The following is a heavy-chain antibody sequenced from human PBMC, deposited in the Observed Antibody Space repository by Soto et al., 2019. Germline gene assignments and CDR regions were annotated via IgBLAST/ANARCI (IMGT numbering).Heavy chain of an antibody. Sequence: GGSLRLSCTASRFTFSNYAMSWVRQAPGKGLEWVSAISGSGGSTYYADSVKGRFTISRDNSKNTLFLQMNNLRAEDTAIYYCAKDLVATSYYYYYYLDVWGKGTTVTVSS. J-gene: IGHJ6*03. CDR1: RFTFSNYA. V-gene: IGHV3-23*01. D-gene: IGHD5-12*01. CDR2: ISGSGGST. CDR3: AKDLVATSYYYYYYLDV.